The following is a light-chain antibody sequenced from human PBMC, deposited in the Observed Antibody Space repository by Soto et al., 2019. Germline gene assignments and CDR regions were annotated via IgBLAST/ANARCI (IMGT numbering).Light chain of an antibody. V-gene: IGLV1-40*01. CDR3: QSYGASLSVDV. Sequence: QLVLTQPPSVSEAPGQRVTISCTGSSSNIGGCYDVQWFQQLPGTAPKLLFYGKNNRPSGGPDRFSGSTSGTSASLAITGLQTEDDAIYYCQSYGASLSVDVVGTGTKLTVL. CDR1: SSNIGGCYD. CDR2: GKN. J-gene: IGLJ1*01.